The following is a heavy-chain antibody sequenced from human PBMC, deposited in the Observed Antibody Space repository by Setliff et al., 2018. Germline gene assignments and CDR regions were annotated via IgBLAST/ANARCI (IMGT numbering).Heavy chain of an antibody. CDR1: GGSVSSGSYF. CDR2: IYTSEST. Sequence: PSETLSLTCTVSGGSVSSGSYFWGWIRQPPGKGLEWIGSIYTSESTNYNPSLKSRVTISVDTSKNQFSLKLSSVTAADTAVYYCAREQWLDPPGYYYMDVWAKGTTVTVSS. J-gene: IGHJ6*03. D-gene: IGHD6-19*01. CDR3: AREQWLDPPGYYYMDV. V-gene: IGHV4-39*07.